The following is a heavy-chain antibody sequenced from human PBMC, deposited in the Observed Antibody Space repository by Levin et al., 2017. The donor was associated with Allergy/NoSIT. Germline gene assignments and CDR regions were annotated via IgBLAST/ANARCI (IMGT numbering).Heavy chain of an antibody. J-gene: IGHJ4*02. D-gene: IGHD6-13*01. Sequence: SQTLSLTCTVSGGSITSYYWSWIRQPPGKGLEWIGYIYYSGSTTYNPSLQSRVTISVDTSKNQFSLKLSSVTAADPAVYYCARSSRGAAAGFDYGGQGSLVTVSS. CDR3: ARSSRGAAAGFDY. CDR2: IYYSGST. CDR1: GGSITSYY. V-gene: IGHV4-59*08.